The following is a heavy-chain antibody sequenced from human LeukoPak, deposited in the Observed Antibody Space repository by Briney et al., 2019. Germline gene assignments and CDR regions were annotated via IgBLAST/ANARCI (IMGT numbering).Heavy chain of an antibody. V-gene: IGHV3-11*04. Sequence: KPGGSLRLSCAASGFNFGDYYISWIRQAPGNWLEWLRHISGSGSTIQYADSVKGRFIISRYNAENSLYLQMNSLRGEDTAVYYCARSWGVVAFDYWGQGTLVTVTS. CDR2: ISGSGSTI. CDR3: ARSWGVVAFDY. J-gene: IGHJ4*02. D-gene: IGHD3-16*01. CDR1: GFNFGDYY.